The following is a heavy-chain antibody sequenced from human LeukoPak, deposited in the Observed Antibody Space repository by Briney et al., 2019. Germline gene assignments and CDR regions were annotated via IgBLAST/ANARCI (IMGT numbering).Heavy chain of an antibody. V-gene: IGHV1-8*03. D-gene: IGHD5-24*01. CDR1: GGTFSSYA. CDR2: MNPNSGNT. Sequence: ASVKVSCKASGGTFSSYAISWLRQAPGQGLEWRGWMNPNSGNTGYAQKFQGRVTITRNTSISTAYMELSSLRSEDTAVCYCARGNFGDRYNFAYWGQRTLVTVSS. J-gene: IGHJ4*02. CDR3: ARGNFGDRYNFAY.